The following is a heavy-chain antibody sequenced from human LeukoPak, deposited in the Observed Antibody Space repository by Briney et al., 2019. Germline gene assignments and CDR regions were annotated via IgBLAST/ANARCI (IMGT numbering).Heavy chain of an antibody. D-gene: IGHD3-10*01. J-gene: IGHJ4*02. CDR2: IYYSGSA. CDR3: ARSYGSGNYFDY. CDR1: GGSISTYY. Sequence: PSETLSLTCTVSGGSISTYYWSWIRQPPGKGLEWIGYIYYSGSAKYNPSLKGRVTISVDTSKNQFSLKLSSVTAADTAVYYSARSYGSGNYFDYWGQGILVTVSS. V-gene: IGHV4-59*01.